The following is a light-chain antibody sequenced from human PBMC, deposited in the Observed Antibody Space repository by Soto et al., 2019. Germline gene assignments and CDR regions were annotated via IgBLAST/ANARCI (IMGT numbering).Light chain of an antibody. CDR3: QSYDSSASKV. V-gene: IGLV1-40*01. J-gene: IGLJ2*01. CDR1: ISNIGAGYN. CDR2: DNT. Sequence: QSVLTQPPSVSEAPGQRVTISCAGDISNIGAGYNVHWYQLLPGSAPKLLIFDNTNRPSGVPDRFSGSKSGTSASLAITGLQAEDEADYYCQSYDSSASKVFGGGTKVTV.